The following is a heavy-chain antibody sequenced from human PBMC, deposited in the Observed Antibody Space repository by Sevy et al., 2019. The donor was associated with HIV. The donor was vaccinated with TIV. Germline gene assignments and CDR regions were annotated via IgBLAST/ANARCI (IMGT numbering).Heavy chain of an antibody. Sequence: GGSLRLSCAASGFTFSSYSMNWVRLAPGKGLEWVSSFSSSSSYIDYADSVKGRFTISRDNAKNSLYLQMNSLRAEDTAVYYCARGSPSGWYVDYYYYMDVWGKGTTVTVSS. J-gene: IGHJ6*03. V-gene: IGHV3-21*01. D-gene: IGHD6-19*01. CDR1: GFTFSSYS. CDR2: FSSSSSYI. CDR3: ARGSPSGWYVDYYYYMDV.